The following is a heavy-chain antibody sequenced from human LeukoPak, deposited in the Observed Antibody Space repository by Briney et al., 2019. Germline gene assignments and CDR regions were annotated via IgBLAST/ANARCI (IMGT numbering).Heavy chain of an antibody. V-gene: IGHV1-3*03. CDR2: INAGNGNT. CDR3: ARRGLRFLEWYFDY. CDR1: GYAFTRHY. D-gene: IGHD3-3*01. J-gene: IGHJ4*02. Sequence: ASVEVSCKASGYAFTRHYMHWVRQAPGQRLEWMGWINAGNGNTKYSQEFQGRVTITRDTSASTAYMELSSLRSEDMAVYYCARRGLRFLEWYFDYWGQGTLVTVSS.